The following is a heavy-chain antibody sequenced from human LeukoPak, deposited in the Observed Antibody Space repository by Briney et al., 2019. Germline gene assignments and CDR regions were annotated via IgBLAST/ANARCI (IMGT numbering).Heavy chain of an antibody. J-gene: IGHJ4*02. CDR2: ISYDGSNK. D-gene: IGHD2-2*02. V-gene: IGHV3-30-3*01. CDR3: ARDRAVPAAKPSSFDY. CDR1: GFTFSSYA. Sequence: GRSLRLSCAASGFTFSSYAMHWVRQAPGKGLEWVAVISYDGSNKYYADSVKGRFTISRDNSKNTLYLQMNSLRAEDTAVYYCARDRAVPAAKPSSFDYGGQETLVTASS.